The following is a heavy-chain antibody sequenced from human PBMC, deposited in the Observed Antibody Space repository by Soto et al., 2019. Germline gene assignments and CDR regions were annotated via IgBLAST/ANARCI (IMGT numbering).Heavy chain of an antibody. CDR3: AKNTFYGGRCDTAFHI. D-gene: IGHD2-15*01. V-gene: IGHV4-4*02. CDR2: IYHTGST. Sequence: VQLQESGPGLVKPSGTLSLTCAVSGASISSDNWWSWVRQPPGKGLEWMGEIYHTGSTFYNPSLKSRVTVSLDKSNNQFSLRLTSVTAADTAVYYCAKNTFYGGRCDTAFHIWCKGTTVTVSP. CDR1: GASISSDNW. J-gene: IGHJ3*02.